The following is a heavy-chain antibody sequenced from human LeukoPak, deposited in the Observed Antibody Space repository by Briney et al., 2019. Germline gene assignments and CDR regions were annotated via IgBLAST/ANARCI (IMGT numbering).Heavy chain of an antibody. J-gene: IGHJ5*02. D-gene: IGHD4-23*01. CDR3: ARDPNSGWFDP. CDR1: GGSISSGGYY. V-gene: IGHV4-30-2*01. CDR2: IYHSGST. Sequence: SETLSLACTVSGGSISSGGYYWSWIRQPPGKGLEWIGYIYHSGSTYYNPSLKSRVTISVDRSKNQFSLKLSSVTAADTAVYYCARDPNSGWFDPWGQGTLVTVSS.